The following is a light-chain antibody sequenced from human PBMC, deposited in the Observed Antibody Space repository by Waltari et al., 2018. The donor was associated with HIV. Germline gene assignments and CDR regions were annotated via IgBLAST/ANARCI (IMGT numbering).Light chain of an antibody. V-gene: IGKV1-12*01. J-gene: IGKJ4*01. CDR1: QDISTW. CDR3: QQGNSFPLT. CDR2: ATS. Sequence: DIQMTQSPSSVSASVGDRVTITCWASQDISTWLAWYQQKPGKIQRLLIYATSTLQSGAPSRFSGSGSGTEFTLSITSLQPEDFATYYCQQGNSFPLTFGGGTKVEIK.